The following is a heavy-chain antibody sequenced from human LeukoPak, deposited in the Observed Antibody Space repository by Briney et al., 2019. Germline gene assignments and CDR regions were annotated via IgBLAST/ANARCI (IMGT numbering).Heavy chain of an antibody. J-gene: IGHJ4*02. CDR3: ARGGFMIVVVITDY. CDR2: ISYDGSNK. V-gene: IGHV3-30*03. D-gene: IGHD3-22*01. CDR1: GFTFSSYS. Sequence: GGSLRLSCAASGFTFSSYSMNWVRQAPGKGLEWVAVISYDGSNKYYADSVKGRLTISRDNSKNTLYLQMNSLRAEDTAVYYCARGGFMIVVVITDYWGQGTLVTVSS.